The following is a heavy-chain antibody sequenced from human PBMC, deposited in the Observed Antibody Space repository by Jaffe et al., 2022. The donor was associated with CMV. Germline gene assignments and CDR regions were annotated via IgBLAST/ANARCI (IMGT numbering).Heavy chain of an antibody. Sequence: QVQLQESGPGLVKPSGTLSLTCAVSGGSISSSNWWSWVRQPPGKGLEWIGEIYHSGSTNYNPSLKSRVTMSVDKSKNQFSLILSSVTAADTAVYYCARSFTMIPVDPIQGAFDIWGQGTMVTVSS. CDR3: ARSFTMIPVDPIQGAFDI. J-gene: IGHJ3*02. D-gene: IGHD3-22*01. CDR1: GGSISSSNW. V-gene: IGHV4-4*02. CDR2: IYHSGST.